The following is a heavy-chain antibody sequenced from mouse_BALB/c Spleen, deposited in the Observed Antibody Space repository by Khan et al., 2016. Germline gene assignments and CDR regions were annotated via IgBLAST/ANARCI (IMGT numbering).Heavy chain of an antibody. CDR3: AREGLRRGFAY. D-gene: IGHD2-4*01. Sequence: EVELVESGGGLVKPGGSLKLSCAASGFTFSDYYMYWVRQTPEKRLEWVATISDGGSYTYYPDSVKGRFTISRDNAQNTLYLQMSSLKSEATAMYYCAREGLRRGFAYWGQGTLVTVSA. CDR2: ISDGGSYT. J-gene: IGHJ3*01. V-gene: IGHV5-4*02. CDR1: GFTFSDYY.